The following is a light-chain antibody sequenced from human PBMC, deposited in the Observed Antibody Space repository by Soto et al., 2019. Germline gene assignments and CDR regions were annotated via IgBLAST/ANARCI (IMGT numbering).Light chain of an antibody. CDR1: SSNIGSNY. V-gene: IGLV1-47*02. CDR3: AAWDDSLSGWV. CDR2: NNS. Sequence: QLVLTQPPSASGTPGQRVTISCSGSSSNIGSNYVSWYQQLPGTAPKVLIYNNSQRPSGVPDRFSGSKSGTSASLAISGLRSEDEAVYYCAAWDDSLSGWVFGGGTKLTVL. J-gene: IGLJ3*02.